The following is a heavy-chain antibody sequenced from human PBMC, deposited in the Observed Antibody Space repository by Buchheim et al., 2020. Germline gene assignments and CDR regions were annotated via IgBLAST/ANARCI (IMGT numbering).Heavy chain of an antibody. CDR3: GKSRSGYYPRNYYFYMHV. CDR1: GFTFRNYG. V-gene: IGHV3-30*18. D-gene: IGHD3-3*01. CDR2: ISEDGKNK. J-gene: IGHJ6*03. Sequence: QVQLVESGGGVVQPGGSLRLSCGASGFTFRNYGMHWVRQAPGKGLEWVAVISEDGKNKYYTDSVKGRFTISRDNSKSTVDLQINSVGHEDTAVYYCGKSRSGYYPRNYYFYMHVWGTGTT.